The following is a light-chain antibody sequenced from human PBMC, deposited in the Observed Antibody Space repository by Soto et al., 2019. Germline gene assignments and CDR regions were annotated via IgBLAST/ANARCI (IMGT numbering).Light chain of an antibody. V-gene: IGKV1-5*03. Sequence: DIQMTQSPSTLSASVGDRVIITCRASQSISSWLAWYQQKPGKAPNLLIYRASTLKSGIPSRFSGSGSGTEFTLTISSLQPDDFATYYCQQYDRASWTFGPGTKEEIK. CDR2: RAS. J-gene: IGKJ1*01. CDR1: QSISSW. CDR3: QQYDRASWT.